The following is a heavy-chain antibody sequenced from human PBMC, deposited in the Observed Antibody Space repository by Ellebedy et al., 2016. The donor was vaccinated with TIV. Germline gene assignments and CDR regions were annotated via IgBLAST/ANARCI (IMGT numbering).Heavy chain of an antibody. V-gene: IGHV3-30*04. J-gene: IGHJ6*02. Sequence: GGSLRLXXAASGFTFSSYAMHWVRQAPGKGLEWVAVISYDGSNKYYADSVKGRFTISRDNSKNTLYLQMNSLRAEDTAVYYCAKGDPSSGYYYVLYYGMDVWGQGTTVTVSS. CDR3: AKGDPSSGYYYVLYYGMDV. CDR1: GFTFSSYA. D-gene: IGHD3-22*01. CDR2: ISYDGSNK.